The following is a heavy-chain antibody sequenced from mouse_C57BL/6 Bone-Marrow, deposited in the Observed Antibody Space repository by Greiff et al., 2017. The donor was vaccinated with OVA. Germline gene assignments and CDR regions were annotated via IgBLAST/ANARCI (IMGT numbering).Heavy chain of an antibody. V-gene: IGHV1-42*01. D-gene: IGHD1-1*02. CDR3: ARGGKGPFAY. CDR1: GYSFTGYY. J-gene: IGHJ3*01. Sequence: VQLQQSGPELVKPGASVKISCKASGYSFTGYYMNWVKQSPEKSLEWIGEINPSTGGTTYTQKFKAKATLTVDKSSSTAYMQIKSLTSEDAAVYYCARGGKGPFAYGGQGTLVTVSA. CDR2: INPSTGGT.